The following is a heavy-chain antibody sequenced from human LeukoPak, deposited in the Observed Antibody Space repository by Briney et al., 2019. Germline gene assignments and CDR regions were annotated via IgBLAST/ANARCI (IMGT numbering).Heavy chain of an antibody. CDR2: ISYDGSNK. Sequence: GGSLRLSCAASGFTFSSYGMHWVRQAPGKGLEWVAVISYDGSNKYYADSVKGRFTISRDNSKNTLYLQMNSLGAEDTAVYYCAKDKVVRGVKGYFDYWGQGTLVTVSS. J-gene: IGHJ4*02. V-gene: IGHV3-30*18. D-gene: IGHD3-10*01. CDR1: GFTFSSYG. CDR3: AKDKVVRGVKGYFDY.